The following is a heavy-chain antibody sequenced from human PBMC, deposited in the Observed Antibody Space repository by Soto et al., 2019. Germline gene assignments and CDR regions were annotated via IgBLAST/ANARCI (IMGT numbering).Heavy chain of an antibody. CDR1: GFTFSSYA. CDR2: ISYDGSNK. V-gene: IGHV3-30-3*01. CDR3: ARDQRAFDYYYYGMDV. J-gene: IGHJ6*02. Sequence: GGSLRLSCAASGFTFSSYAMHWVRQAPGKGLEWVAVISYDGSNKYYADSVKGRFTISRDNSKNTLYLQMNSLRAEDTAVYYCARDQRAFDYYYYGMDVWGQGTTVTVSS.